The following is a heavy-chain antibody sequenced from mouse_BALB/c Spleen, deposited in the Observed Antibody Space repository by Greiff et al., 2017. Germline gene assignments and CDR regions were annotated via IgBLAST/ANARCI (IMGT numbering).Heavy chain of an antibody. Sequence: QVQLKESGAELMKPGASVKISCKATGYTFSSYWIEWVKQRPGHGLEWIGEILPGSGSTNYNEKFKGKATFTADTSSNTAYMQLSSLTSEDSAVYYCARPLYGNYGGGYAMDYWGQGTSVTVSS. CDR1: GYTFSSYW. V-gene: IGHV1-9*01. D-gene: IGHD2-1*01. J-gene: IGHJ4*01. CDR2: ILPGSGST. CDR3: ARPLYGNYGGGYAMDY.